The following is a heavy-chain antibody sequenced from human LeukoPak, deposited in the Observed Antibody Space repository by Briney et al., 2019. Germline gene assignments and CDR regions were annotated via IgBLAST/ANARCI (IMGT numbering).Heavy chain of an antibody. CDR3: AKVLQQLTYYYGMDV. Sequence: GGSLRLSCAASGFTFDDYARHWVRQAPGKGLEWVSGISWNSGSIGYADSVKGRFTISRDNAKNSLYLQMNSLRAEDTALYYCAKVLQQLTYYYGMDVWGQGTTVTVSS. D-gene: IGHD6-13*01. CDR2: ISWNSGSI. CDR1: GFTFDDYA. V-gene: IGHV3-9*01. J-gene: IGHJ6*02.